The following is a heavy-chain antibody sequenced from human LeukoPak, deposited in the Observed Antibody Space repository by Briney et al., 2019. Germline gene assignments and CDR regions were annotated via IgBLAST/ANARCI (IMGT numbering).Heavy chain of an antibody. CDR1: GGTFSIYA. CDR3: ARDLSDSSSTTGGY. J-gene: IGHJ4*02. D-gene: IGHD6-6*01. Sequence: SVKVSCKASGGTFSIYAISWVRQAPGQGLEWMGGIIPIFGTANYAQKFQGRVTITADESTSTAYMELSSLRSEDTAVYYCARDLSDSSSTTGGYWGQGTLVTVSS. V-gene: IGHV1-69*13. CDR2: IIPIFGTA.